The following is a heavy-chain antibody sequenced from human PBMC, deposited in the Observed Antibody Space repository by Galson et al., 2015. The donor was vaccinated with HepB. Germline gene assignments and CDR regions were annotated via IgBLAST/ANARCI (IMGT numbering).Heavy chain of an antibody. CDR3: VRDLWAFGDFVHYGMDV. V-gene: IGHV1-2*02. CDR1: GYTFTGHY. D-gene: IGHD3-10*01. Sequence: SVKVSCKASGYTFTGHYIHWVRQAPGQGLEWMGWINPNSGSTNYARKFQGRVTMTRATSIRIGYMDLSRLKYDDTAVYYCVRDLWAFGDFVHYGMDVWGQGTTVTVSS. J-gene: IGHJ6*02. CDR2: INPNSGST.